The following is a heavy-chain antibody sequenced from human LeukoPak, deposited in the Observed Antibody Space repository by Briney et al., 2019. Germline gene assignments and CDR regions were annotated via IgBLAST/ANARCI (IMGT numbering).Heavy chain of an antibody. CDR3: ARGSSLLTRDAFDI. CDR1: GFTFSSYA. CDR2: ISYDGSNK. V-gene: IGHV3-30-3*01. D-gene: IGHD3-16*02. J-gene: IGHJ3*02. Sequence: GGSLRLSCAASGFTFSSYAMHWVRRAPGKGLEWVAVISYDGSNKYYADSVKGRFTISRDNSKNTLYLQMNSLRAEDTAVYYCARGSSLLTRDAFDIWGQGTMVTVSS.